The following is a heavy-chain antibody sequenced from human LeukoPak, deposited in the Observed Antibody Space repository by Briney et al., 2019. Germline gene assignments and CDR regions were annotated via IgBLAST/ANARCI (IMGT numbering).Heavy chain of an antibody. CDR3: AKYIYDFWSGYPYYFDY. CDR1: GFTFSSYA. Sequence: GGSLRLSCAASGFTFSSYAMSWVRQAPGKGLEWVSAISGSGGSTYYADSVRGRFTISRDNSKNTLYLQMNSLRAEDTAVYYCAKYIYDFWSGYPYYFDYWGQGTLVTVSS. D-gene: IGHD3-3*01. V-gene: IGHV3-23*01. CDR2: ISGSGGST. J-gene: IGHJ4*02.